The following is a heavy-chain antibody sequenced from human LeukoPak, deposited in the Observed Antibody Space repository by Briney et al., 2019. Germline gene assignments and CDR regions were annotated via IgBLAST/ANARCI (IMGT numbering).Heavy chain of an antibody. J-gene: IGHJ5*02. CDR3: ARGSEREANCLET. V-gene: IGHV3-30*04. CDR2: VSYDGTNT. D-gene: IGHD3-3*01. CDR1: GLIFSDSV. Sequence: GRSLSPSCAPSGLIFSDSVMYWVRQAPSKGLEWVAIVSYDGTNTGHADFLTGRFTISRHNSTNTAYLQMSNLRPQHTAVYFCARGSEREANCLETWGQGALVTV.